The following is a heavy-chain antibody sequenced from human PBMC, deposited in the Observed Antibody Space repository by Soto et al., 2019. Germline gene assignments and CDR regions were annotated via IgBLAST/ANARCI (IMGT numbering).Heavy chain of an antibody. D-gene: IGHD3-3*01. J-gene: IGHJ4*02. CDR1: GGSISSSSYY. Sequence: PSETLSLTCTVSGGSISSSSYYWGWIRQPPGKGLEWIGSIYYSGSTYYNPSLKSRVTISVDTSKNQYSLKLSSVTAADTAVYYCARGQSRMTIFGVVPNFDSWGQGTLVTVSS. CDR2: IYYSGST. CDR3: ARGQSRMTIFGVVPNFDS. V-gene: IGHV4-39*01.